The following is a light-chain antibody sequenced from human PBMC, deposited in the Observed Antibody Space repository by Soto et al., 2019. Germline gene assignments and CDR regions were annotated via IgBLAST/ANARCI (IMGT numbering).Light chain of an antibody. Sequence: DIQMTQSPSTLSASVGDRVTITCRASQTISSWLAWYQQKPGKAPKVLIFDASSLESGVPSRFSGSGSGTEGTITISSLKTEDGAAYYCQQSYDMTWTFGQGTKVDIK. CDR1: QTISSW. V-gene: IGKV1-5*01. CDR3: QQSYDMTWT. CDR2: DAS. J-gene: IGKJ1*01.